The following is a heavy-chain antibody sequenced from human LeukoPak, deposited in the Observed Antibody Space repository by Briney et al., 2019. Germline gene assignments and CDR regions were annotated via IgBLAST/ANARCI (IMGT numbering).Heavy chain of an antibody. CDR3: ARDHHDILTGYYYYYGMDV. Sequence: ASVKVSCKASGYTFTSYAMHWVRQAPGQRLEWMGWINAGNGNTKYSQKFQGRVTITRDTSASTAYMELSSLRSEDTAVYYCARDHHDILTGYYYYYGMDVWGQGTTVTVSS. V-gene: IGHV1-3*01. CDR2: INAGNGNT. CDR1: GYTFTSYA. J-gene: IGHJ6*02. D-gene: IGHD3-9*01.